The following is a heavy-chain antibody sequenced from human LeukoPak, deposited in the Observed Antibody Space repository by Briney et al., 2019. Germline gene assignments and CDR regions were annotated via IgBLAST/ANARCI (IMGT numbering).Heavy chain of an antibody. CDR3: ARSQYQLLSVAFDI. V-gene: IGHV4-38-2*01. Sequence: SETLSLTCAVSGYSISRGYYWGWIRQPPGKGLEWIGSIYHSGSTYYNPSLKSRVTISVDTSKNQFSLKLSSVTAADTAVYYCARSQYQLLSVAFDIWGQGTMVTVSS. D-gene: IGHD2-2*01. CDR2: IYHSGST. J-gene: IGHJ3*02. CDR1: GYSISRGYY.